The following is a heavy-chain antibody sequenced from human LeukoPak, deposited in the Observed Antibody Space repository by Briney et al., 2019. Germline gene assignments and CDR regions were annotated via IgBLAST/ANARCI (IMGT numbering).Heavy chain of an antibody. V-gene: IGHV3-11*05. CDR1: GFTFSDYY. J-gene: IGHJ4*02. D-gene: IGHD3-10*01. CDR3: ARETSLLWFGELLEYYFDY. CDR2: ISNSSSYT. Sequence: PGGSLRLSCAASGFTFSDYYMSWIRQAPGKGLEWVSYISNSSSYTNYADSVKGRFTISRDNAKNSLYLQMNSLRAEDTAVYYCARETSLLWFGELLEYYFDYWGQGTLVTVSS.